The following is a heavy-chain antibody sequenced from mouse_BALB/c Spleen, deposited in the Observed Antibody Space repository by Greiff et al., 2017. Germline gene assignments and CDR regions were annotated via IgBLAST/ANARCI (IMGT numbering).Heavy chain of an antibody. CDR1: GFTFSSFG. V-gene: IGHV5-17*02. CDR3: AREGYDGSRWYFDY. Sequence: DVKLVESGGGLVQPGGSRKLSCAASGFTFSSFGMHWVRQAPEKGLEWVAYISSGSSTINYADTVKGRFTISRDNPKNTLFLQMTSLRSEDTAMYYCAREGYDGSRWYFDYWGQGTTLTVSS. J-gene: IGHJ2*01. CDR2: ISSGSSTI. D-gene: IGHD1-1*01.